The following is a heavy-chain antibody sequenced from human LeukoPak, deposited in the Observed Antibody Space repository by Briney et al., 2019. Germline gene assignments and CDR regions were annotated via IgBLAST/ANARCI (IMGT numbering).Heavy chain of an antibody. CDR1: GFTFDDYG. CDR3: AKDSRGGSSWYGGTYNWFDP. CDR2: ISSSGSTI. D-gene: IGHD6-13*01. J-gene: IGHJ5*02. Sequence: PGGSLRLSCAASGFTFDDYGMSWVRQAPGKGLEWVSYISSSGSTIYYADSVKGRFTISRDNAKNSLYLQMNSLRAEDTAVYYCAKDSRGGSSWYGGTYNWFDPWGQGTLVTVSS. V-gene: IGHV3-48*04.